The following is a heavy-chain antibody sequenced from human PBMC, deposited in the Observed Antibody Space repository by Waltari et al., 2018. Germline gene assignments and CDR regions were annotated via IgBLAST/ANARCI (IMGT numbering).Heavy chain of an antibody. Sequence: QVQLVESGGGVVQPGRSLRLSCAASGFTFSSYAMHWVRQAPGKGLEWVAVISYDGSNKYYADSVKGRFTISRDNSKNTLYLQMNSLRAEDTAVYYCAREVTGGRYYYYYMDVWGKGTTVTVSS. CDR3: AREVTGGRYYYYYMDV. D-gene: IGHD3-16*01. J-gene: IGHJ6*03. V-gene: IGHV3-30-3*01. CDR1: GFTFSSYA. CDR2: ISYDGSNK.